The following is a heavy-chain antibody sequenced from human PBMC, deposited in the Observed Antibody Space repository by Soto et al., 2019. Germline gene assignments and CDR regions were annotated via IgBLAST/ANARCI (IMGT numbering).Heavy chain of an antibody. CDR2: ISAYNGNT. V-gene: IGHV1-18*01. D-gene: IGHD2-15*01. Sequence: GASVKVSCKASGYTFTSYGISWVRQAPGQGLEWMGWISAYNGNTNYAQKLQGRVTMTTDTSTSTAYMELRSLRSNDTAVYYSARDAYFSGGRCPPLAFYIWGQGTMVTVSS. CDR3: ARDAYFSGGRCPPLAFYI. J-gene: IGHJ3*02. CDR1: GYTFTSYG.